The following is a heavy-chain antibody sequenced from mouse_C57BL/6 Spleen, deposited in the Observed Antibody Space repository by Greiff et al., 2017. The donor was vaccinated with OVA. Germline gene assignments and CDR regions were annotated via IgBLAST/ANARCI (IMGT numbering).Heavy chain of an antibody. Sequence: VQLQQPGAELVRPGSSVKLSCKASGYTFTSYWMHWVKQRPIQGLEWIGNIDSSDSETHYNQKFKDKATLTVDKSTSTPYMQLSSLTSEDSAVYCCAREVTTGSLDYWGQGTTLTVSS. CDR2: IDSSDSET. J-gene: IGHJ2*01. D-gene: IGHD2-3*01. CDR3: AREVTTGSLDY. CDR1: GYTFTSYW. V-gene: IGHV1-52*01.